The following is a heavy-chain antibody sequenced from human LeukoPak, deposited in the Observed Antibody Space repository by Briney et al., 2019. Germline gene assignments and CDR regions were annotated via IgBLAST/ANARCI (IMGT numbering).Heavy chain of an antibody. CDR2: ISVDSGNT. CDR3: TKARARTVIRNAFDM. J-gene: IGHJ3*02. Sequence: ASVKVSCKASDSTFTSYDITWVRQSPGQGPEWMGWISVDSGNTYSAQKFQGRVTMTTDTSTSPAYMELRSLRSDDTAVYYWTKARARTVIRNAFDMWGQGTMVTVSS. V-gene: IGHV1-18*01. D-gene: IGHD3-10*01. CDR1: DSTFTSYD.